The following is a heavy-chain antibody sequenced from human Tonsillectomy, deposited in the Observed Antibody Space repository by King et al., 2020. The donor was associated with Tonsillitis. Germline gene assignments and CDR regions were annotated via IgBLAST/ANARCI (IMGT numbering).Heavy chain of an antibody. CDR2: IYSGGST. D-gene: IGHD6-13*01. CDR1: GFTVSSNY. J-gene: IGHJ4*02. Sequence: VQLVESGGGLIQPGGSLRLSCAASGFTVSSNYMSWVRQAPGKGLEWVSVIYSGGSTYYADSVKGRFTISRDNSKNTLYLQMNSLRAEDTAVDYCARGLPVAVPVAVAWVYQQLVRLDYWGQGTLVTVSS. V-gene: IGHV3-53*01. CDR3: ARGLPVAVPVAVAWVYQQLVRLDY.